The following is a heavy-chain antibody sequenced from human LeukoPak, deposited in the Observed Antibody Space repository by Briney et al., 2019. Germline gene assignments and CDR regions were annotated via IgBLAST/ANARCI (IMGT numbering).Heavy chain of an antibody. CDR2: IYDSGTT. Sequence: SETLSLTCTVSGGSISGSYWSWIRQSPGKELEWIAYIYDSGTTSYNPSLKSRVTISVDTSKKQFSLKVNSVTAADTAVYYCARREAVLTGYFDYWGQGTLVTVSS. D-gene: IGHD1-14*01. V-gene: IGHV4-59*08. CDR1: GGSISGSY. CDR3: ARREAVLTGYFDY. J-gene: IGHJ4*02.